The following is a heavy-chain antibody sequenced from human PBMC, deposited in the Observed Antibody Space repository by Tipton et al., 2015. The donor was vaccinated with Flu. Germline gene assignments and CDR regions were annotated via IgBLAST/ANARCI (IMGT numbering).Heavy chain of an antibody. CDR3: ARDDGDYGSESYNYYYGMDA. CDR1: GDSISSGTHY. D-gene: IGHD3-10*01. V-gene: IGHV4-61*02. CDR2: IYTSGNT. Sequence: TLSLTCTVSGDSISSGTHYWSWLRQPAGKGLEWIGSIYTSGNTNYNPSTKTRVTISVDTSQNQFSLKLSAVTAADTAVYYWARDDGDYGSESYNYYYGMDAWGKGTTVTVSS. J-gene: IGHJ6*04.